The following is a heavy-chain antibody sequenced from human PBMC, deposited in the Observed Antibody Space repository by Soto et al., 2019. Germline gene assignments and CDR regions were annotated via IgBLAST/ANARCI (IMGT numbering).Heavy chain of an antibody. CDR1: GFTFSTYA. D-gene: IGHD2-15*01. CDR2: IGRNGDST. CDR3: AALEGDCSGGTCYGYYAMDV. J-gene: IGHJ6*02. Sequence: EVQLLESGGGLVQPGGSLRLSCAASGFTFSTYAMSWVRQAPGKGLEWVSAIGRNGDSTYYADSVKGRFTISRDNSKNTLYLQMNSLRADDTAVYYCAALEGDCSGGTCYGYYAMDVWGQGTTVTVSS. V-gene: IGHV3-23*01.